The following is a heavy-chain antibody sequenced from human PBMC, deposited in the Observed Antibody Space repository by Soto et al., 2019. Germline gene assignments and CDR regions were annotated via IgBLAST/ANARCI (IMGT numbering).Heavy chain of an antibody. CDR3: ARDKITGLFDY. Sequence: RASETLSLTCAVYGGSFSGYYWTWIRQPPGTGLEWIGEINHSGSTNYNPSLKSRVTILVDTSKNQFSLKLTSVTAADTAVYYCARDKITGLFDYWGQGTLVTSPQ. CDR1: GGSFSGYY. J-gene: IGHJ4*02. V-gene: IGHV4-34*01. CDR2: INHSGST. D-gene: IGHD2-8*02.